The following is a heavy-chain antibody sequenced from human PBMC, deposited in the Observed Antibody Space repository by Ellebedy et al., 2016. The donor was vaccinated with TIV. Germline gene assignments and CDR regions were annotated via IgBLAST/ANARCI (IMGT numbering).Heavy chain of an antibody. CDR1: GFTFSSYA. Sequence: GGSLRLSCAASGFTFSSYAMSWVRQTPGKGLEWVSAISGSGGSTYYADSVKGRFTISRDNSENTLYLQMNSLRAEDTAVYYCASQSAQLNTDIVAVPAAILDYYYGMDVWGQGTTVTVSS. J-gene: IGHJ6*02. V-gene: IGHV3-23*01. CDR3: ASQSAQLNTDIVAVPAAILDYYYGMDV. D-gene: IGHD2-2*01. CDR2: ISGSGGST.